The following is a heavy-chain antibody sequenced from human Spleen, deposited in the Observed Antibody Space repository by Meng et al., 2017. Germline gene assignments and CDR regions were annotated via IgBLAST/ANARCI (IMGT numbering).Heavy chain of an antibody. CDR3: ARILGATRG. D-gene: IGHD1-26*01. Sequence: ASVKVSCKASGYTFTGYYMHWVRQAPGQGLEWMGWINPESGDTNYAQKFQGRVTMTWATSINTAYMELSRLRSDDTAIYFCARILGATRGWGQGTVVTVSS. V-gene: IGHV1-2*02. J-gene: IGHJ3*01. CDR2: INPESGDT. CDR1: GYTFTGYY.